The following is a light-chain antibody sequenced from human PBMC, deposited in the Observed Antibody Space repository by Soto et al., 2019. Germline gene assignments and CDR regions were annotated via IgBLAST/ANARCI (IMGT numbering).Light chain of an antibody. J-gene: IGKJ1*01. CDR1: QRLSSNY. CDR2: GAS. Sequence: IVLTQSPGTLSLSPGDRATLSCRASQRLSSNYLAWYQQKPGQGPRLLIYGASRRATDIPDRFSGSGSGTDFALTITRLEPADFAVYFCQQYDTFPRTFGQGTKVEIQ. CDR3: QQYDTFPRT. V-gene: IGKV3-20*01.